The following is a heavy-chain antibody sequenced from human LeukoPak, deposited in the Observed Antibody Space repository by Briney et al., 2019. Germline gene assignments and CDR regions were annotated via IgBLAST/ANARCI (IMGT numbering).Heavy chain of an antibody. V-gene: IGHV3-9*01. CDR1: GFTFDDYA. Sequence: GRSLRLSCAASGFTFDDYAMHWVRQAPGKGLEWVSGISWNSGCIGYVDSVNGRLTISRDNAKNSLYLQMNSLRAEDTALYYCAKVGVGGSYRSYFDYWGQGTLVTVSS. D-gene: IGHD1-26*01. J-gene: IGHJ4*02. CDR2: ISWNSGCI. CDR3: AKVGVGGSYRSYFDY.